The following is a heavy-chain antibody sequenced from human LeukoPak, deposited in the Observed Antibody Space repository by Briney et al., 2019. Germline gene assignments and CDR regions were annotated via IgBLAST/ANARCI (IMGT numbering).Heavy chain of an antibody. V-gene: IGHV1-18*01. CDR2: ISAYNGNT. J-gene: IGHJ5*02. CDR1: GYTFTSYG. D-gene: IGHD4-11*01. Sequence: GASVKVSCKASGYTFTSYGISWVRQAPGQGLEWMGWISAYNGNTNYAQKLQGRVTMTTDTSTSTAYMELRSLRSDDTAVYYCARTPEGVPTGFSNQLESPLWFDPWGLGTLVTVSS. CDR3: ARTPEGVPTGFSNQLESPLWFDP.